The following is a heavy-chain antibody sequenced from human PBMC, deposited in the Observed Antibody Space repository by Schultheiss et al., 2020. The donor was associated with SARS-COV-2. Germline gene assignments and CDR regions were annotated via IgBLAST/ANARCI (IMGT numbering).Heavy chain of an antibody. CDR1: GGSFSGYY. CDR3: ARQVDGSYYYYYYMDV. Sequence: SETLSLTCAVYGGSFSGYYWSWIRQPPGKGLEWIGEINHSGSTNYNPSLKSRVTISVDTSKNQFSLKLRSVTAADTAVYYCARQVDGSYYYYYYMDVWGKGTTVTVSS. CDR2: INHSGST. J-gene: IGHJ6*03. V-gene: IGHV4-34*01. D-gene: IGHD1-26*01.